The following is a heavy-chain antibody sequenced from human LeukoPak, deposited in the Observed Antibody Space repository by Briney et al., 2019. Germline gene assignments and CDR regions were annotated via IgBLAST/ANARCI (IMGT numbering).Heavy chain of an antibody. CDR2: MYHSGST. D-gene: IGHD6-13*01. CDR1: GYSFSSGYY. Sequence: SETLSLTCTVSGYSFSSGYYWGWIRQPPGKGLEWIGSMYHSGSTYYNPSLKSRVTISVDTSKNQFSLKLSSVTAADTAVYYCARHVQGTLRYYSSNYFDYWGQGTLVTVSS. J-gene: IGHJ4*02. CDR3: ARHVQGTLRYYSSNYFDY. V-gene: IGHV4-38-2*02.